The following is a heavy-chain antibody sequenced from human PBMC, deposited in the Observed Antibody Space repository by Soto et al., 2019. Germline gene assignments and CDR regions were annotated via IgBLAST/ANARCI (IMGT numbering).Heavy chain of an antibody. CDR1: GGTFSSYA. CDR3: ARALSGAARRPD. Sequence: SVKVSCKASGGTFSSYAISWVRQAPRQGLEWMGGIIPIFGTANYAQKFQGRVTITADESTSTAYMELSSLRSEDTAVYYCARALSGAARRPDWGQGTLVTVSS. J-gene: IGHJ4*02. D-gene: IGHD6-6*01. CDR2: IIPIFGTA. V-gene: IGHV1-69*13.